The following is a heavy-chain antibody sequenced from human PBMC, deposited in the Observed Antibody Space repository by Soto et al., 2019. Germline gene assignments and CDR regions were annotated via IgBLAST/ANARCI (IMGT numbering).Heavy chain of an antibody. Sequence: GASVKVSCKASGYTFTSYGISWGRQAPGQGLEWMGWISAYNGNANYAQKLQGRVTMTTDTSTSTAYMELRSLRSDDTAVYYCARFWDIVDSAFDIWGQGTMVTVSS. CDR3: ARFWDIVDSAFDI. D-gene: IGHD2-15*01. J-gene: IGHJ3*02. V-gene: IGHV1-18*01. CDR2: ISAYNGNA. CDR1: GYTFTSYG.